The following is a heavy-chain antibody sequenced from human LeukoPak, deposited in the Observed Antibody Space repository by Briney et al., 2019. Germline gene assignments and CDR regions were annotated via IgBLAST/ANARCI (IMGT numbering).Heavy chain of an antibody. CDR1: GFTFSSYS. J-gene: IGHJ5*02. CDR3: ARGPTHFPMT. CDR2: ISSSSSTM. D-gene: IGHD2/OR15-2a*01. V-gene: IGHV3-48*02. Sequence: PGGSLRLSCEASGFTFSSYSMNWVRQAPGKGLEWVSYISSSSSTMYYADSVKGRFTISRDNAKNSLYPQMNSLRDEDTAVYYCARGPTHFPMTWGQGTLVTVSS.